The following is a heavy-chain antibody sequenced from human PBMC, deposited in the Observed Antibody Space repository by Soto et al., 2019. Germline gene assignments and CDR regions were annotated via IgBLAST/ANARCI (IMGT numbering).Heavy chain of an antibody. J-gene: IGHJ4*02. Sequence: GGSLRLSCAASEFTVSTNYMSWVRQAPGKGLEWVSVIYSGGSIYYADSVKGRFTISRDNSKNTLFLQMNSLRVEDTAVYYCASGSTGTTPYWGRGTLVTVSS. CDR3: ASGSTGTTPY. D-gene: IGHD1-7*01. CDR2: IYSGGSI. CDR1: EFTVSTNY. V-gene: IGHV3-53*01.